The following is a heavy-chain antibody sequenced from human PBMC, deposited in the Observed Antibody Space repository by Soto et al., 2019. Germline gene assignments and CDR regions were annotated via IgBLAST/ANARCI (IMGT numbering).Heavy chain of an antibody. CDR1: GFTFSTYW. Sequence: AASGFTFSTYWMNWVRQAPGKGLEWVSNIKPDGRGTYYVDSLKGRFTISRDNAKNSLYLQMNNLRAEDTAVYYCAREGRLLGAYDIWGQGTMVTVSS. CDR3: AREGRLLGAYDI. V-gene: IGHV3-7*01. J-gene: IGHJ3*02. CDR2: IKPDGRGT. D-gene: IGHD3-10*01.